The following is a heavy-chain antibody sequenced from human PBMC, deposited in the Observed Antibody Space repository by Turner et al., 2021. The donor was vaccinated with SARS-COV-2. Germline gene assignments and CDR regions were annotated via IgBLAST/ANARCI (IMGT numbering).Heavy chain of an antibody. CDR3: AGATYLLGYCANGVCYPDY. CDR1: GFTLSSYA. J-gene: IGHJ4*02. V-gene: IGHV3-30-3*01. D-gene: IGHD2-8*01. CDR2: ISYDESDK. Sequence: HVKLVVSGGDVIQHARCRSLSCAAAGFTLSSYAMNWVRQAPGKGLEWVAVISYDESDKYYADSVKGRFIISRDNSKNTLYLQMNSLRAEDTAVYYCAGATYLLGYCANGVCYPDYWGQGTLVTVSS.